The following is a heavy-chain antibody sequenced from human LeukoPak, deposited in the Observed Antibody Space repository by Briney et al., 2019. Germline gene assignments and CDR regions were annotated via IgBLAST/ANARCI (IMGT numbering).Heavy chain of an antibody. D-gene: IGHD3-10*01. CDR2: IYSGGST. Sequence: GGSLRLSCAASGFTVSSNYMSWVRQAPGKGLEWVSVIYSGGSTYYADSVKGRFTISRDNSKNTLYLQMNSLRAEDTAVYYCARSQGTQPRYYYSGMDVWGQGTTVTVSS. CDR1: GFTVSSNY. J-gene: IGHJ6*02. CDR3: ARSQGTQPRYYYSGMDV. V-gene: IGHV3-53*01.